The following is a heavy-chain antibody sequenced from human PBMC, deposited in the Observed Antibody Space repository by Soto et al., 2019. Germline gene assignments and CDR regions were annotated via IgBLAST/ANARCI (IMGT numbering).Heavy chain of an antibody. D-gene: IGHD4-17*01. J-gene: IGHJ6*02. V-gene: IGHV4-39*01. CDR3: ASRTTVTTGWPGDV. Sequence: SETLSLPCTVSGGSISSSSYYRGWIRQPPGQGMEWLGSMYYSGSTYYNPCLKSRVTISVDTSENPFSLKLSSVTAAFTAVYDCASRTTVTTGWPGDVCGQGTTVT. CDR1: GGSISSSSYY. CDR2: MYYSGST.